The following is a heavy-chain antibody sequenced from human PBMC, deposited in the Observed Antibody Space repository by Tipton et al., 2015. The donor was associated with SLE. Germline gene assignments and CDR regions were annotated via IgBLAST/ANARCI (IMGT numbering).Heavy chain of an antibody. CDR1: GYTFTSYY. J-gene: IGHJ6*02. Sequence: QLVQSGAEVKKPGASVKVSCKASGYTFTSYYMHWVRQAPGQGLEWMGIINPSGGSTSYAQKFQGRVTMTRDTSTSTVYMELSSLRSEDTAVYYCASPTGDVYNYGYYYYGMDVWGQGTTVTVSS. CDR3: ASPTGDVYNYGYYYYGMDV. CDR2: INPSGGST. D-gene: IGHD5-24*01. V-gene: IGHV1-46*03.